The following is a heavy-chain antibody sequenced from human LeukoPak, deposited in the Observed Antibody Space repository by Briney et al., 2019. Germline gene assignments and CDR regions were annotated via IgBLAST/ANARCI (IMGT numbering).Heavy chain of an antibody. CDR1: GFTFSSYA. Sequence: GGSLRLSCAASGFTFSSYAMSWVRQAPGEGLEWVSAISGSGGSTYYADSVKGRFTISRDNSKDTLYLQMNSLRAEDTAVYYCARGNGYGDSPFDYWGQGTLVTVSS. CDR3: ARGNGYGDSPFDY. J-gene: IGHJ4*02. CDR2: ISGSGGST. D-gene: IGHD4-17*01. V-gene: IGHV3-23*01.